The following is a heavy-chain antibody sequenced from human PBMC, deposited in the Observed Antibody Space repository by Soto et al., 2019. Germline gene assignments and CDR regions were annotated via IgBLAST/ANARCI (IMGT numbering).Heavy chain of an antibody. CDR2: IYYSGST. J-gene: IGHJ4*02. Sequence: QLQLQESGPGLVKPSETLSLTCTVSGGSISSSSYYWGWIRQPPGKGLEWIGSIYYSGSTYYNPSLKRRVIISVDPSKNQFSLRLSSVTAADTAVYYGARLVYDSSGYRPGWGQGTLVTVSS. D-gene: IGHD3-22*01. V-gene: IGHV4-39*01. CDR3: ARLVYDSSGYRPG. CDR1: GGSISSSSYY.